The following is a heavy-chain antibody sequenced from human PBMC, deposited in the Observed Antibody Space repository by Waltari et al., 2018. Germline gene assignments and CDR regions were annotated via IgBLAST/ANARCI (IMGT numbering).Heavy chain of an antibody. Sequence: QVRLVQYGTEVKRPGAPVKVTCKASGFTFNNFGFRWVRQAPGHGLEWLGWISAYSGATHYAEKFQGRVTMTTDTSTDIVYMDLRSLRSDDTAVYFCARNIMRRIDEWGQGTLLTVSS. CDR3: ARNIMRRIDE. V-gene: IGHV1-18*01. CDR2: ISAYSGAT. J-gene: IGHJ4*02. D-gene: IGHD3-16*01. CDR1: GFTFNNFG.